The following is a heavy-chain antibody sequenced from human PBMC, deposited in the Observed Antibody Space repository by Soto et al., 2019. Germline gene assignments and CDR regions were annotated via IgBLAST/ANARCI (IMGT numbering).Heavy chain of an antibody. D-gene: IGHD1-26*01. V-gene: IGHV3-73*02. Sequence: EVQLVESGGGLVQPGGSLKLSCAASGFTFSVSAIHWVRQAPGRGLEWVGRIRSTAQNSATGYVASVRGRFTISRDDSKNTAYLQMNTLKTDDTAVYYCMVVGATSDGFRYWGEGSLVTVSS. J-gene: IGHJ4*02. CDR1: GFTFSVSA. CDR2: IRSTAQNSAT. CDR3: MVVGATSDGFRY.